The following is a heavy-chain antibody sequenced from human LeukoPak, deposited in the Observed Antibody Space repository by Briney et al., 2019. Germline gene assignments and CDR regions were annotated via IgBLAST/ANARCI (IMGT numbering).Heavy chain of an antibody. D-gene: IGHD6-13*01. Sequence: ASVKVSCKASAYTFTGYYMHWVRQAPGQGLEWMGWINPNSGGTNYAQKFQGRVTMIRDTSTNTAYMELSRLRSDDTAVYYCARIKWAAANDWGQGALVTVSS. CDR3: ARIKWAAAND. CDR1: AYTFTGYY. CDR2: INPNSGGT. J-gene: IGHJ4*02. V-gene: IGHV1-2*02.